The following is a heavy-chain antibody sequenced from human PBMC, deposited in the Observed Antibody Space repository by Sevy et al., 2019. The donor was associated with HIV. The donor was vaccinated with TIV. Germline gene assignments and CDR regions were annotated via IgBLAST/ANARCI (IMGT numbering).Heavy chain of an antibody. Sequence: GGSLRLSCTASGFVLSSYDMHWVRQAPGKGLEWVAFIAHDGSNKNYADSVKGRFTLSRDNSKNTLYLQMNSLGAEDTAVYYCARPRFLEWLSSAAFDIWGQGPMVTVSS. J-gene: IGHJ3*02. CDR2: IAHDGSNK. CDR1: GFVLSSYD. CDR3: ARPRFLEWLSSAAFDI. V-gene: IGHV3-30*03. D-gene: IGHD3-3*01.